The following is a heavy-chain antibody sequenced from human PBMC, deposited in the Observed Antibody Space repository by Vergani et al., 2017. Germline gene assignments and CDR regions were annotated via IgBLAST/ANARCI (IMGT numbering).Heavy chain of an antibody. CDR3: ARDVGTTWGTGWFDP. Sequence: EVQLVESGGGLVQPGGSLRLSCAASGFTVSSNYMSWVRQAPGKGLEWVSVIYSGGSTYYADAVKGRFTISRDNSKNTLYLQMNSLRAEDTAVYYCARDVGTTWGTGWFDPWGQGTLVTVSS. CDR1: GFTVSSNY. D-gene: IGHD7-27*01. V-gene: IGHV3-66*01. CDR2: IYSGGST. J-gene: IGHJ5*02.